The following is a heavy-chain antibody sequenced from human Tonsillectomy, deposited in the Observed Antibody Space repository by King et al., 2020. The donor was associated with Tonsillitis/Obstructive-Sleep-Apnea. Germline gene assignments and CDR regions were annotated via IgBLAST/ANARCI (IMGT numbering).Heavy chain of an antibody. CDR1: GFTFSGSG. J-gene: IGHJ4*02. CDR3: ARKGYSSGWYYFDY. D-gene: IGHD6-19*01. CDR2: IWYDGSNK. Sequence: QLVQSGGGVVQPGRSLRLSCVASGFTFSGSGMHWVRQAPGKGLEWVAVIWYDGSNKYYADSVKGRFTISRDNSKNTLYLQNNSLRAEDTAVYYCARKGYSSGWYYFDYWGQGTLVTVSS. V-gene: IGHV3-33*01.